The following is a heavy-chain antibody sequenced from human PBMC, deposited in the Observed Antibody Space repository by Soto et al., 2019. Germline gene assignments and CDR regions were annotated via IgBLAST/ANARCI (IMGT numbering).Heavy chain of an antibody. Sequence: QVQLQESGPGLVKPSETLSLTCTVSGGSISSYYWSWIRQPAGKGLEWIGRIYTSGNTNYNPSLKSRVTMSVDTSKNQFSLKLSSVTAADTAVYYCLGLPMTTVTTGYYYGMDVWGQGTTVTVSS. CDR1: GGSISSYY. V-gene: IGHV4-4*07. J-gene: IGHJ6*02. D-gene: IGHD4-4*01. CDR3: LGLPMTTVTTGYYYGMDV. CDR2: IYTSGNT.